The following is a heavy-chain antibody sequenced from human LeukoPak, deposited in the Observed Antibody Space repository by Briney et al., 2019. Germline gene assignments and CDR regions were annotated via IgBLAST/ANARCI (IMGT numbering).Heavy chain of an antibody. CDR3: ARLQSGSYFDY. CDR2: ISSSGSTI. D-gene: IGHD1-26*01. J-gene: IGHJ4*02. CDR1: GFTFSIYE. Sequence: GGSLRLSCAASGFTFSIYEMNWVRQAPGKGLEWVSYISSSGSTIYYADSVKGRFTISRDNAKNSLYLQMNSLRAEDTAVYYCARLQSGSYFDYWGQGTLVTVSS. V-gene: IGHV3-48*03.